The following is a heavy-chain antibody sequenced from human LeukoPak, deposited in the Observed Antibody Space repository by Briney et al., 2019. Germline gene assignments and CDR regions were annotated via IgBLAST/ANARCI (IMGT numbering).Heavy chain of an antibody. D-gene: IGHD6-19*01. CDR2: INHSGST. Sequence: PSETLSLTCAAYGGSFSGYYWSWIRQPPGKGLEWIGEINHSGSTNYNPSLKSRVTISVDTSKNQFSLKLSSVTAADTAVYYCARGGSSGWYGNYYFDYWGQGTLVTVSS. V-gene: IGHV4-34*01. CDR1: GGSFSGYY. CDR3: ARGGSSGWYGNYYFDY. J-gene: IGHJ4*02.